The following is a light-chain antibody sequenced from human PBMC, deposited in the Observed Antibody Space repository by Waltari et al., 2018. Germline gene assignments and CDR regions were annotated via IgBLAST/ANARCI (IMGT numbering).Light chain of an antibody. V-gene: IGLV1-47*01. CDR1: SSNIGSNS. Sequence: QSVLTQQPSVSGTPGQRVTISCSGSSSNIGSNSVHWYQDLPGKAPKHLIYRNNQRPSGVPDRFSGSKSGTSASLAISGLRSEDEADYYCAAWDDSLSGWVFVGGSKLTVL. J-gene: IGLJ3*02. CDR3: AAWDDSLSGWV. CDR2: RNN.